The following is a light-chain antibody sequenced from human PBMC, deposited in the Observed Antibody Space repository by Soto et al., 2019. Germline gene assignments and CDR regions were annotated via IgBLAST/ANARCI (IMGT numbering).Light chain of an antibody. CDR2: GNS. CDR1: SSNIGAGYD. V-gene: IGLV1-40*01. J-gene: IGLJ3*02. CDR3: PPHVSSLGRGV. Sequence: QSVLTQPPSVSGAPGQRVTISCTGSSSNIGAGYDVHWYQQLPGTAPKLLIYGNSNRPSGVPDRFSGSKSGTSASLAITGPQPYHEAAYSCPPHVSSLGRGVFGGGTE.